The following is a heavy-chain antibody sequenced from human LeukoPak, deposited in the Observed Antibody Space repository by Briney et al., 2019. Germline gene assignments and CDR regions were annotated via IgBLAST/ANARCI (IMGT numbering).Heavy chain of an antibody. CDR2: TYYSAQWFI. V-gene: IGHV6-1*01. D-gene: IGHD3-22*01. CDR1: GDSVSSDSAA. CDR3: ARGSGYYDTCSFSFVDN. Sequence: SQTLSLTCAISGDSVSSDSAAWNWIRQSPWKGLEWLGRTYYSAQWFIDYAVSVKTRITIKSDTSRNQFSLELNSVTPEDTGVYYCARGSGYYDTCSFSFVDNWGQGTLVTVSS. J-gene: IGHJ4*02.